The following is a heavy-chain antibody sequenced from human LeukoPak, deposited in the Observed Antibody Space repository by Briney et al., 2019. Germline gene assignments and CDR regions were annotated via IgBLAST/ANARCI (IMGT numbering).Heavy chain of an antibody. J-gene: IGHJ2*01. V-gene: IGHV3-33*03. CDR1: GLTFADYG. Sequence: GGSLRLSCVAPGLTFADYGFHWVLEAPRKGLERVAIIYSGGGNTKYYAESLKDRFTISRDDSKDTVYLQMNSLRVEDTAVYYCVVILVPGGVWHFDLWGRGTLVTVSS. CDR3: VVILVPGGVWHFDL. CDR2: IYSGGGNTK. D-gene: IGHD2-2*01.